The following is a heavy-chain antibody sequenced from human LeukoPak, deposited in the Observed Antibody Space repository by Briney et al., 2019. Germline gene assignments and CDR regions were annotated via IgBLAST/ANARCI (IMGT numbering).Heavy chain of an antibody. CDR3: ASFSRGDRKDYYDSSGYRVGAFDI. D-gene: IGHD3-22*01. V-gene: IGHV4-30-2*01. CDR1: GGFISSGGYY. CDR2: IYHSGST. Sequence: PSETLSLTCTVSGGFISSGGYYWSWIRQPPGKGLEWIGYIYHSGSTYYNPSLKSRVTISVDRSKNQFSLKLSSVTAADTAVYYCASFSRGDRKDYYDSSGYRVGAFDIWGQGTMVTVSS. J-gene: IGHJ3*02.